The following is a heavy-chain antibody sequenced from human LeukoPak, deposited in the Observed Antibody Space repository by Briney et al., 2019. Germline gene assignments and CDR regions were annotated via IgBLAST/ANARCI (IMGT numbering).Heavy chain of an antibody. CDR3: ARQMGATENDWYLDL. CDR2: IYHSGTT. CDR1: GYSISSCYY. J-gene: IGHJ2*01. Sequence: SETLSLTCAVSGYSISSCYYWGWIRQPPGEGLECIGSIYHSGTTYYTPSLKSRVTISIDTSKNQFSLKLSSVTAADTAVYYYARQMGATENDWYLDLWGRGTLVTVSS. V-gene: IGHV4-38-2*01. D-gene: IGHD1-26*01.